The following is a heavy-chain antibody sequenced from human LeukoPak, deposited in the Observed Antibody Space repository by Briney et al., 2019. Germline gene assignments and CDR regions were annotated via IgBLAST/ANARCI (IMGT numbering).Heavy chain of an antibody. V-gene: IGHV3-21*01. CDR2: ISMTSSYI. CDR3: ARVAGYSGYEPGYFED. CDR1: GFTFHNHS. J-gene: IGHJ4*02. Sequence: PGGSLRLSCAASGFTFHNHSMNWVRQAPGKGLEWVSSISMTSSYIYYADSVKGRFTISRDNAKNSLYLHMNSLRAEDTAVYYCARVAGYSGYEPGYFEDWGQGTLVTVSS. D-gene: IGHD5-12*01.